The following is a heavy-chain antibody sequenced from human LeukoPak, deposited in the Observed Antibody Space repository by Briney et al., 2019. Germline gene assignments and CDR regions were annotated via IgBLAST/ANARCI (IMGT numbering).Heavy chain of an antibody. CDR1: GFTFSSYS. CDR3: ARGGYSSSWYPPPWFDP. D-gene: IGHD6-13*01. Sequence: PGGSLRLSCAASGFTFSSYSMNRVRQAPGKGLEWVSSISSSSSYIYYADSVKGRFTISRDNAKNSLYLQMNSLRAEDTAVYYCARGGYSSSWYPPPWFDPWGQGTLVTVSS. CDR2: ISSSSSYI. V-gene: IGHV3-21*01. J-gene: IGHJ5*02.